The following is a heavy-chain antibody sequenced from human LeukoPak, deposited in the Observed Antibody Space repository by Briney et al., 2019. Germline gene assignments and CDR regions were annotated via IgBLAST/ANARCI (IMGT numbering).Heavy chain of an antibody. CDR3: ARLHYDSSGIDAFHI. Sequence: PGGSLRLSCAASGFTVSSNYMSWVRQAPGKGLEWVSVIYSGGSTYYADSVKGRFTISRDNSKNTLYLQMNSLRAEDTAVYYCARLHYDSSGIDAFHIWGQGTMVTVSS. CDR1: GFTVSSNY. D-gene: IGHD3-22*01. V-gene: IGHV3-53*05. CDR2: IYSGGST. J-gene: IGHJ3*02.